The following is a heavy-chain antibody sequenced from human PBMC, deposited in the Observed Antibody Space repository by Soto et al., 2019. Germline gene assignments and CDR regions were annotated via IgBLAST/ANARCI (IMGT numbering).Heavy chain of an antibody. CDR1: GFTFSSYS. Sequence: EVQLVESGGGLVQPGGSLRLSCAASGFTFSSYSMNWVRQAPGKGLEWVSYISSSSSTIYYADSVKGRFPISRDNAKNSLYLQMNSVRAEDTAVYYCAVVPAANGHYGMDVWGQGTTVTVSS. V-gene: IGHV3-48*01. CDR2: ISSSSSTI. CDR3: AVVPAANGHYGMDV. J-gene: IGHJ6*02. D-gene: IGHD2-2*01.